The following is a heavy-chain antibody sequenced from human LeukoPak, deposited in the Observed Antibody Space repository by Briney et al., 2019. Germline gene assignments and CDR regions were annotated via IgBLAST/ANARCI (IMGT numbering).Heavy chain of an antibody. Sequence: PGGSLRLSCAASGFTFSSYEMNWVRQAPGKGLEWVSYISSSGSTIYYADSVKGRFTISRDNAKNPLYLQMNSLRAEDTAVYYCARERGTWSLWGQGTLVTVSS. J-gene: IGHJ4*02. V-gene: IGHV3-48*03. CDR3: ARERGTWSL. CDR2: ISSSGSTI. CDR1: GFTFSSYE. D-gene: IGHD1-26*01.